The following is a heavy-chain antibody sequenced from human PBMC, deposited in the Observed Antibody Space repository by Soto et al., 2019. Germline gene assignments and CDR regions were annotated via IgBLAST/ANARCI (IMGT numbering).Heavy chain of an antibody. CDR1: GFTFSSYS. CDR2: ISSSSSYI. V-gene: IGHV3-21*01. J-gene: IGHJ5*02. Sequence: PGGSLRLSCAASGFTFSSYSMNWVRQAPGKGLEWVSSISSSSSYIYYADSVKGRFTISRDNAKNSLYLQMNSLRAEDTAVYYCARVKVDYSNHSHTSWFDPWGQGTLVTVSS. D-gene: IGHD4-4*01. CDR3: ARVKVDYSNHSHTSWFDP.